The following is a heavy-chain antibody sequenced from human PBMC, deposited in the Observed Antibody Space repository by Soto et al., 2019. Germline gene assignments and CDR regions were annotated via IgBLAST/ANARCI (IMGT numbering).Heavy chain of an antibody. J-gene: IGHJ4*02. CDR1: GFTFSSYS. Sequence: GGSLRLSCAASGFTFSSYSMNWVRQAPGKGLEWVSSISSSSSYIYYADSVKGRFTISRDNSKNTLYLQMNSLRAEDTAVYYCAKEDGYNQQYYFDYWGQGTLVTVSS. V-gene: IGHV3-21*04. D-gene: IGHD5-12*01. CDR3: AKEDGYNQQYYFDY. CDR2: ISSSSSYI.